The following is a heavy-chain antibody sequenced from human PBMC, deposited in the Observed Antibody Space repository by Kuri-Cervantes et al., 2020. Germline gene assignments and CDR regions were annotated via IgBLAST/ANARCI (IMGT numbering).Heavy chain of an antibody. CDR3: ARGGWNGYSSKFDY. Sequence: SVKVSCKASGDSFSSHGFGWVRQAPGQGLEWMGGIPPILGTPSYAQRFQGRVSMTTDESTSTAYMELSSLRSEDTAVYLCARGGWNGYSSKFDYWGQGTVVTVSS. J-gene: IGHJ4*02. CDR1: GDSFSSHG. D-gene: IGHD3-3*01. CDR2: IPPILGTP. V-gene: IGHV1-69*05.